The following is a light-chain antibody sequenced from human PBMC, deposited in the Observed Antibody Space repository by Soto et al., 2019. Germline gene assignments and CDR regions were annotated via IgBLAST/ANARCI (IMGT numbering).Light chain of an antibody. J-gene: IGLJ1*01. Sequence: QSVLTQPRSVSGSPGQSVTISCTGTSSDVGGYSYVSWYQQHPGKAPKLMIYDVSKRPSGVPDRFSGYKSGNTASLTISGLQAEDEADYSCCSYAGVCGTGTKVTVL. CDR3: CSYAGV. CDR2: DVS. V-gene: IGLV2-11*01. CDR1: SSDVGGYSY.